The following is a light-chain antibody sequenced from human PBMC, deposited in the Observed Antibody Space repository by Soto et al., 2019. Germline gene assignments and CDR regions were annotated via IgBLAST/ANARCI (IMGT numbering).Light chain of an antibody. CDR2: NDD. V-gene: IGLV1-44*01. CDR3: STWDDSLNGGV. Sequence: QSVLTQPPSVSGTPGLRVNISCSAGISNIGKDTVNWYQQLPGTAPKLLMFNDDKRPSGVPDRFSGSRSGTSASLAISGLQSDDEAVYFCSTWDDSLNGGVFGGGTKVTVL. J-gene: IGLJ3*02. CDR1: ISNIGKDT.